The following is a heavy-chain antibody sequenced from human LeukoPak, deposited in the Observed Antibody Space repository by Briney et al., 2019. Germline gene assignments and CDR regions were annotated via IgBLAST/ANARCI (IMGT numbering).Heavy chain of an antibody. CDR2: IYPGDSDT. Sequence: GESLKISCKGSRYSFTSYWIGWVRQMPGKGLEWMGIIYPGDSDTRYSPSFQGQVTISADKSISTAYLQWSSLKASDTAMYYCAGRIGGAAAGSYYFDYWGQGTLVTVSS. D-gene: IGHD6-13*01. V-gene: IGHV5-51*01. CDR3: AGRIGGAAAGSYYFDY. CDR1: RYSFTSYW. J-gene: IGHJ4*02.